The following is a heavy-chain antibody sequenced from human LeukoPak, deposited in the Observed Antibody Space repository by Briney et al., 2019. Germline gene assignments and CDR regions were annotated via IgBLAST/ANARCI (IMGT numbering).Heavy chain of an antibody. V-gene: IGHV1-69*05. CDR2: IIPIFGTA. D-gene: IGHD2-2*02. J-gene: IGHJ5*02. Sequence: GASVKVSCKASGGTFSSYAISWVRQAPGQGLEWMGGIIPIFGTANYAQKFQGRVTITTDESTSTAYMELSSLRSEDTAVYYCARAAGEYCSSTSCYIDGWFDPWGQGTLVTVSS. CDR3: ARAAGEYCSSTSCYIDGWFDP. CDR1: GGTFSSYA.